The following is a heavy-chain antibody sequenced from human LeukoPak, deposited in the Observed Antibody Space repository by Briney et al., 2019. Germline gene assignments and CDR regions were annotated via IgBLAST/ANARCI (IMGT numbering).Heavy chain of an antibody. CDR3: ATTSSAAASYYFDY. CDR2: ISSSGSTI. Sequence: GGSLRLSCAASGFTFSSYEMNWVRQAPGKGLEWVSYISSSGSTIYYADSVKGRFTISRDNAKNSLYLQMNSLRAEDTALYYCATTSSAAASYYFDYWGQGTLVTVSS. J-gene: IGHJ4*02. D-gene: IGHD6-13*01. CDR1: GFTFSSYE. V-gene: IGHV3-48*03.